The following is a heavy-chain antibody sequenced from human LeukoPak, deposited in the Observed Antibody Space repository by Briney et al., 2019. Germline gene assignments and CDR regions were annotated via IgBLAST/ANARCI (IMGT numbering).Heavy chain of an antibody. CDR2: ITNNDGKT. Sequence: GGSLRLSCAASGFTFSRFAMSWVRQAPGKGLEGLASITNNDGKTYYADSVRGGFTISRDTSTNTLYVEMNNLRVEDTAIYYCAKDHPGYGWPAFEYWGQGTPVTVSS. J-gene: IGHJ4*02. V-gene: IGHV3-23*01. D-gene: IGHD5-18*01. CDR1: GFTFSRFA. CDR3: AKDHPGYGWPAFEY.